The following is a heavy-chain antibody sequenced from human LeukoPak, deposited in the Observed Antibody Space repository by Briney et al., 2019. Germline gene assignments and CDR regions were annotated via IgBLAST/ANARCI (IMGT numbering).Heavy chain of an antibody. Sequence: GGSLRLSCAASGFTFDDYAIHWVRQAPGKGLEWVSGISWNSGSIGYADSVKRRFTISRDNAKNSLYLQMNSLRAEDTALYYCAKANCGGDCSPDYWGQGTLVTVSS. CDR2: ISWNSGSI. D-gene: IGHD2-21*02. CDR1: GFTFDDYA. CDR3: AKANCGGDCSPDY. J-gene: IGHJ4*02. V-gene: IGHV3-9*01.